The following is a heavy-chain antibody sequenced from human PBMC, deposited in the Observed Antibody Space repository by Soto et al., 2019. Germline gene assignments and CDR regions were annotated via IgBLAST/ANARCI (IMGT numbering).Heavy chain of an antibody. CDR1: GYTFTHYF. Sequence: QVRLMQSGPEVRRPGASVTVSCKASGYTFTHYFIHWVRRAPGQGLEWMGYINPKSGDTHYSQTFRGRVSMTRDTSTDTAKMGLSSLKSDDTAVYFCARVPGHKNSRGDFWGQGTAITVSS. CDR2: INPKSGDT. D-gene: IGHD1-7*01. J-gene: IGHJ4*02. V-gene: IGHV1-2*02. CDR3: ARVPGHKNSRGDF.